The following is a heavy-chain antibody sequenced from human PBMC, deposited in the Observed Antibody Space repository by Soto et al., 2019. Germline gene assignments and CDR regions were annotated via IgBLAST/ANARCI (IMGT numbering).Heavy chain of an antibody. CDR2: INHVGIT. D-gene: IGHD3-3*01. V-gene: IGHV4-34*01. Sequence: QVQLQQWGAGLLKPSETLSLTCAVSGGSFRGFYWTWIRQSPGQGLEWLGDINHVGITNYNPSLKGRVRIPVDTSKSQFSLKRSSVTAADAAVYYCARAHDFWGGRQQPIDSWGQGTLVTVSS. J-gene: IGHJ4*02. CDR1: GGSFRGFY. CDR3: ARAHDFWGGRQQPIDS.